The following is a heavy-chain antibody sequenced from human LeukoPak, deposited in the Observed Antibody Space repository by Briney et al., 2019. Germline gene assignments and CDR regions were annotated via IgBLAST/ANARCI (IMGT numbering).Heavy chain of an antibody. CDR1: GFSFMNAW. V-gene: IGHV3-15*01. CDR3: TTFYHEYSPY. J-gene: IGHJ4*02. D-gene: IGHD2/OR15-2a*01. Sequence: PGGSLRLSCAASGFSFMNAWMIWVRQAPGKGLEWVGRIKSNTDGGTPDYAAPARGRFTISRDDSKNTLYLQMNSLKTEDTAVYYCTTFYHEYSPYWGRGTLVTVSS. CDR2: IKSNTDGGTP.